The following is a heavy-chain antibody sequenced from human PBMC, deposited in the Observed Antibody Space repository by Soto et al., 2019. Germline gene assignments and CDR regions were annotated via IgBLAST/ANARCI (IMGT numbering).Heavy chain of an antibody. V-gene: IGHV3-74*01. Sequence: PGRSLRLSSAASAFSFSTSWMHWVRQAPGEGLVWVSRINPEGRTISYAPTVKGRFTISIENAKNTLTLKMIIRRVEDTAAYFGERDGNSRFDNWGLGTLVTVSS. J-gene: IGHJ4*02. CDR3: ERDGNSRFDN. CDR1: AFSFSTSW. CDR2: INPEGRTI. D-gene: IGHD1-1*01.